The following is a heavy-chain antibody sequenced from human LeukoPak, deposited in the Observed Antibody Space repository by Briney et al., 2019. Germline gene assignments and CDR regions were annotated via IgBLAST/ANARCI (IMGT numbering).Heavy chain of an antibody. Sequence: GGSLRLSCAASGFTFSSYSMNWVRQAPGKGLEWVSSISSSSSYIYYADSVKGRFTISRDNAKNSLYLQMNSLRAEDTAVYYCARDPYYYDSGGYYYVQAFDIWGQGTMVTVSS. D-gene: IGHD3-22*01. CDR3: ARDPYYYDSGGYYYVQAFDI. CDR2: ISSSSSYI. V-gene: IGHV3-21*01. CDR1: GFTFSSYS. J-gene: IGHJ3*02.